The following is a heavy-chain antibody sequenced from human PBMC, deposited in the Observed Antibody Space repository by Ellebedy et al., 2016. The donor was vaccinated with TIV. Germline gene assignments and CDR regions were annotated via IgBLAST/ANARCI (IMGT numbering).Heavy chain of an antibody. CDR3: ARDEKWGFDH. J-gene: IGHJ4*02. Sequence: PGGSLRLSCAASGFRFSDYPMNWVRQAPGKGLEWVSNIRPSSDSKTYVDFVKGRFTICRDNAKNSLSLQLDNLRDEDTSVYYCARDEKWGFDHWGQGALVTVSS. V-gene: IGHV3-48*02. CDR2: IRPSSDSK. D-gene: IGHD3-16*01. CDR1: GFRFSDYP.